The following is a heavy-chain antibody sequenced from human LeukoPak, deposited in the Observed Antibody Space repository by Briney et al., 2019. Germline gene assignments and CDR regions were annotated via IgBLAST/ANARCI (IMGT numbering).Heavy chain of an antibody. CDR3: AREGQQLVLKTLYYFDY. J-gene: IGHJ4*02. CDR2: TYYRSKWYN. CDR1: GDSVSSNSAA. V-gene: IGHV6-1*01. Sequence: SQTLPLTCAISGDSVSSNSAAWNWIRQSPSRGLEWLGRTYYRSKWYNDYAVSVKSRITINPDTSKNQFSLQLNSVTPEDTAVYYCAREGQQLVLKTLYYFDYWGQGTLVTVSS. D-gene: IGHD6-13*01.